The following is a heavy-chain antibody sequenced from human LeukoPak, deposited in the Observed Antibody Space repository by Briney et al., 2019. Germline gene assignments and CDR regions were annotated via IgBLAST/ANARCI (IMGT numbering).Heavy chain of an antibody. CDR1: TYSISSGYY. J-gene: IGHJ4*02. D-gene: IGHD5-24*01. CDR3: ARHSSYGYNDY. Sequence: SETLSLXCAVSTYSISSGYYWGWIRLPPGKGLEWIGSIYHSGSTYYNPSLKSRVTISVDTSKNQFSLKLSSVTAADTAVYYCARHSSYGYNDYWGQGTLVTVSS. V-gene: IGHV4-38-2*01. CDR2: IYHSGST.